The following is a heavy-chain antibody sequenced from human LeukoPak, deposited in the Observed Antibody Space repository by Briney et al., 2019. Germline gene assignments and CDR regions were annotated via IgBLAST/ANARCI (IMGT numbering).Heavy chain of an antibody. CDR1: GFTFSSYS. D-gene: IGHD2-2*01. CDR3: ARFYCSSTSCYHGWFDP. V-gene: IGHV3-21*01. Sequence: GGSLSLSCAASGFTFSSYSMNWVRQAPGKGLEWVSSISSSSSYTYYADSVKGRFTISRDNAKNSLYLQMNSLRAEDTAVYYCARFYCSSTSCYHGWFDPWGQGTLVTVSS. CDR2: ISSSSSYT. J-gene: IGHJ5*02.